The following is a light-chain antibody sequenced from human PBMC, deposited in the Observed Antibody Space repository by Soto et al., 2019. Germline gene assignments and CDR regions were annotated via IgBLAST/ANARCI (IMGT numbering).Light chain of an antibody. Sequence: QSALTQPASVSATPGQSITISCSGISRDVGAYNFVSWYQQHPGGVPKLIIYDISDRPSGVSSRFSGSRSGSTASLTISGLQAEDEADYYCSSYTDSSNYVFGTGTKVTVL. J-gene: IGLJ1*01. V-gene: IGLV2-14*03. CDR3: SSYTDSSNYV. CDR2: DIS. CDR1: SRDVGAYNF.